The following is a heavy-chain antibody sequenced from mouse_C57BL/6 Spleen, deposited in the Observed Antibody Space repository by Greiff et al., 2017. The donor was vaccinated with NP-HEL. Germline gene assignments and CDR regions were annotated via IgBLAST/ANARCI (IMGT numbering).Heavy chain of an antibody. CDR2: IWSGGST. D-gene: IGHD1-1*01. V-gene: IGHV2-2*01. Sequence: QVQLQQSGPGLVQPSQSLSITCTVSGFSLTSYGVHWVRQSPGKGLEWLGVIWSGGSTDYNAAFISRLSISKDNSKSQVFFKMNSLQADDTAIYYCARSYGSLYYFDYWGQGTTLTVSS. CDR3: ARSYGSLYYFDY. CDR1: GFSLTSYG. J-gene: IGHJ2*01.